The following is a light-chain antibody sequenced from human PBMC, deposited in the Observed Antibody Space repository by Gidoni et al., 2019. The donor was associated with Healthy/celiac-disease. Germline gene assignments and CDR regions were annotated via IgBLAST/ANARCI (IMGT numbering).Light chain of an antibody. J-gene: IGKJ2*01. CDR3: QQYNSYPYT. Sequence: DIQMTQSPSTLPASVGDRVTITCRASQSISSWLAWYQQKPGKAPKRLIYKSSSLESGVPSRFSGSGSGTEFTLTISSLQPDDFATYYCQQYNSYPYTFGQGTKLEIK. CDR2: KSS. V-gene: IGKV1-5*03. CDR1: QSISSW.